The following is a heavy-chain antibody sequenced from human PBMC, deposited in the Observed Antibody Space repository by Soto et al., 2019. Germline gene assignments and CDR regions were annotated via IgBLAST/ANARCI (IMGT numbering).Heavy chain of an antibody. CDR1: GFTFSNYA. V-gene: IGHV3-30*18. CDR2: ITSDGSDK. Sequence: QVQLVESGGGVVQPGRSLRPSCAASGFTFSNYAMHWVRQAPGKGLEWVAIITSDGSDKYYADSVTGRFTISRDDSKNTLYLQMNSLTPEDTAVYYCSKDNPAVHYWGQGALVTVSS. CDR3: SKDNPAVHY. J-gene: IGHJ4*02.